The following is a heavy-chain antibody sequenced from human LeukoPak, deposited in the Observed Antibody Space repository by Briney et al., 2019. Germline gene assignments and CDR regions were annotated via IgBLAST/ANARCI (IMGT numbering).Heavy chain of an antibody. D-gene: IGHD2/OR15-2a*01. CDR2: ISWNSGNI. CDR3: AKDAYGGATFFYYMDV. V-gene: IGHV3-9*01. CDR1: GFTFDDYA. J-gene: IGHJ6*03. Sequence: GRSLRLSCAGSGFTFDDYAMHWVRQTPGKGLEWVSGISWNSGNIAYADFVGGRFTISRDNAKNSLSLQMNSLSDEDTAVYYCAKDAYGGATFFYYMDVWGKGTTVTVSS.